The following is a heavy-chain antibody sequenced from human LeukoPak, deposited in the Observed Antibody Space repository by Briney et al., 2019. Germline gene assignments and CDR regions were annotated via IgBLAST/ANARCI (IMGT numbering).Heavy chain of an antibody. CDR3: AGGSGWLVDF. CDR1: GFTFGTYW. CDR2: INGEGDNR. V-gene: IGHV3-74*01. J-gene: IGHJ3*01. D-gene: IGHD6-19*01. Sequence: GGSLRLSCAASGFTFGTYWMLWFRQAPGKGLDWVSLINGEGDNRQYADSVKGRFTISRDNAKNTLYVQMNGLRVEDTAIYYCAGGSGWLVDFWGQGTMVTVSS.